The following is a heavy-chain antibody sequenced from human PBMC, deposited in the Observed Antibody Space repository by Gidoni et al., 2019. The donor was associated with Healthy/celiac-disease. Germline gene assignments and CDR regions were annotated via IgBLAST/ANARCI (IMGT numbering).Heavy chain of an antibody. J-gene: IGHJ4*02. V-gene: IGHV3-30-3*01. D-gene: IGHD6-13*01. Sequence: QVQLVESGGGVAKPGRSLRLPCAASGVTFSSYAMHWVRQAPGKGLEWVAVIAYDGGNKYYADSVKGRFTIYRDNSKNTLYLQMNSLRAEDTAVYYCARDPSSSWFRGFDYWGQGTRVTVSS. CDR3: ARDPSSSWFRGFDY. CDR2: IAYDGGNK. CDR1: GVTFSSYA.